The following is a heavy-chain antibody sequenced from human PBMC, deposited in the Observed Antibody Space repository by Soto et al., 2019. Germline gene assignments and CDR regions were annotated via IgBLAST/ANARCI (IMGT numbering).Heavy chain of an antibody. CDR1: GGSISSGDYY. Sequence: QVQLQESGPGLVKPSQTLSLTCTVSGGSISSGDYYWSWIRQPPGKGLEWIGYILYSGTTNYNPSLESRLTISVDTSKNQFALKLNSVTTADTAVYYCARNGALDYWGRGNLVTVSS. J-gene: IGHJ4*02. D-gene: IGHD2-8*01. CDR3: ARNGALDY. CDR2: ILYSGTT. V-gene: IGHV4-30-4*01.